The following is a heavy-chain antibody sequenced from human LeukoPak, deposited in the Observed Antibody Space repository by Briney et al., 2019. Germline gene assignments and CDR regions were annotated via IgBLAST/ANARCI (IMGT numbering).Heavy chain of an antibody. J-gene: IGHJ6*03. V-gene: IGHV3-73*01. CDR1: GFTFSGSA. Sequence: GGSLRLSCAASGFTFSGSAMHWVRQASGKGLEWVGRIGSKANSYATAYAASVKGRFNISRDDSKNTAYLQMNSLKTEDTAVYYCTRPGLAAAGTPAYYYYYMDVWGKGTTVTVSS. D-gene: IGHD6-13*01. CDR2: IGSKANSYAT. CDR3: TRPGLAAAGTPAYYYYYMDV.